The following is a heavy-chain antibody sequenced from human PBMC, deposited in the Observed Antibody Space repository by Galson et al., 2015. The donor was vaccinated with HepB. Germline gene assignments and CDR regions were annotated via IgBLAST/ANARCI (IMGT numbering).Heavy chain of an antibody. V-gene: IGHV3-21*01. Sequence: SLRLSCAASGFIFRTYNMNWVRQAPGKGLEWVSYISSSSTYINYADSVKGRFTISRDNAKSSLYLQMNSLRAEDTAVYYCAREGRHFYWGQGTLVTVPS. CDR2: ISSSSTYI. CDR1: GFIFRTYN. D-gene: IGHD3-3*02. J-gene: IGHJ4*02. CDR3: AREGRHFY.